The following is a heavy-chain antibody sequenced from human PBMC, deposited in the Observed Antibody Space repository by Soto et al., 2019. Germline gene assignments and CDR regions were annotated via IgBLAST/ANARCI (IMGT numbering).Heavy chain of an antibody. J-gene: IGHJ4*02. V-gene: IGHV1-18*01. CDR1: GYTFTSFG. Sequence: ASVKVSCKTSGYTFTSFGISLVRQAPGQGLEWMGWISTDKGKTNYAQKFQGRVTMTTDTSTSTAYMELRSLRSDDTAVYYCARGPPRYSGSYDYWGQGTLVTVSS. CDR2: ISTDKGKT. D-gene: IGHD1-26*01. CDR3: ARGPPRYSGSYDY.